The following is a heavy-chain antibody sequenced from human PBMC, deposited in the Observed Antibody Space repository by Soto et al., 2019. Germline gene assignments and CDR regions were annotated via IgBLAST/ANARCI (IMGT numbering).Heavy chain of an antibody. Sequence: QVQLVQSGAEVKKPGSSVKVSCKASGGTFSSYAISWVRQAPGQGREWMGGIIPIFGTANYAQKFQGRVTITADESTSTAYMELSSLRSEDTAVYYCARAGLVVVADTLYYYYGMDVWGQGTTVTVSS. V-gene: IGHV1-69*01. CDR1: GGTFSSYA. CDR2: IIPIFGTA. J-gene: IGHJ6*02. D-gene: IGHD2-15*01. CDR3: ARAGLVVVADTLYYYYGMDV.